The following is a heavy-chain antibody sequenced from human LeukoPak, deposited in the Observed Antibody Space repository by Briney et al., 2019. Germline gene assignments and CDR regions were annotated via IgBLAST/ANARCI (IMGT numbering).Heavy chain of an antibody. J-gene: IGHJ4*02. CDR2: ISYDGSNE. D-gene: IGHD5-12*01. Sequence: GGSLRLSCAASGFTFSSYVMHWVRQAPGKGLEGVAIISYDGSNEYYADSVKGRFTISRDNAKNSLYPQMNSLRAEDTAVYYCAKDRGYDPDDDYWGQGTLVTVSS. CDR3: AKDRGYDPDDDY. CDR1: GFTFSSYV. V-gene: IGHV3-30*04.